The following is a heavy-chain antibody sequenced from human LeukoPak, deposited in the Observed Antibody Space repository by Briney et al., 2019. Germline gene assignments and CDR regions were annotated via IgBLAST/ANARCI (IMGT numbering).Heavy chain of an antibody. D-gene: IGHD2-2*01. CDR1: GYTFTGYY. CDR2: INPNSGGT. Sequence: GASVKVSCKASGYTFTGYYMRWVRQAPGQGLEWMGWINPNSGGTNYAQKFQGRVTMTRDTSISTAYMELSRLRSDDTAVYYCALGGCSSTSCRGGVAFDIWGQGTMVTVSS. CDR3: ALGGCSSTSCRGGVAFDI. J-gene: IGHJ3*02. V-gene: IGHV1-2*02.